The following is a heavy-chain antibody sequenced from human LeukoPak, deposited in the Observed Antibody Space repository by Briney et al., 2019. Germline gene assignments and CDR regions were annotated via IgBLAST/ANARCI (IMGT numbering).Heavy chain of an antibody. J-gene: IGHJ5*02. CDR1: GFTFSSYG. CDR3: ARDDCSSTSCYEPYGNWFDP. Sequence: PGGSLRLSCAASGFTFSSYGMHWVRQAPGKGLEWVAFIRYDGSNKYYADSVKGRFTISRDNAKNSLYLQMNSLRAEDTAVYYCARDDCSSTSCYEPYGNWFDPWGQGTLVTVSS. CDR2: IRYDGSNK. D-gene: IGHD2-2*01. V-gene: IGHV3-30*02.